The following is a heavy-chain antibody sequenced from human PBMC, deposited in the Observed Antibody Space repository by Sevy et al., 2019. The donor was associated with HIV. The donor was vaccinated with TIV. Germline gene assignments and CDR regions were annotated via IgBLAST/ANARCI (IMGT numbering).Heavy chain of an antibody. V-gene: IGHV3-21*01. CDR2: ISSSSSYI. J-gene: IGHJ6*03. D-gene: IGHD3-3*01. Sequence: GGSLRLSCAASGFTFSSYSMNWVRQAPGKGLEWVSSISSSSSYIYYADSVKGRFTISRDNAKNSLYLQMNSLRAEDTAVYYCARRFYDFWSGRPYYYYYMDVWGKGTTVTVSS. CDR3: ARRFYDFWSGRPYYYYYMDV. CDR1: GFTFSSYS.